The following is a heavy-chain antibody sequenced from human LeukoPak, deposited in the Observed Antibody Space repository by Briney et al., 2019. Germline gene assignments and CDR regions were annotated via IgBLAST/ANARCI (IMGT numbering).Heavy chain of an antibody. J-gene: IGHJ5*02. CDR1: GYTFTSYY. Sequence: ASVKVSCKASGYTFTSYYMHWVRQAPGQGLEWMGIINPSGSSTSYAQKFQGRVTMTRDMSTGTVYMELSSLRSEDTAVYYCARGAYYYDSSGSITPNNPWGQGTLVTVSS. CDR3: ARGAYYYDSSGSITPNNP. V-gene: IGHV1-46*01. D-gene: IGHD3-22*01. CDR2: INPSGSST.